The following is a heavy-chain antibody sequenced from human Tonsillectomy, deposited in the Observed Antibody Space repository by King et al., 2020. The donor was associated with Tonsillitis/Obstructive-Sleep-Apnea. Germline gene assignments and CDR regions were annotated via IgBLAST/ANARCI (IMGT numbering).Heavy chain of an antibody. CDR3: ARQGYDFWSGYPSRAFDI. D-gene: IGHD3-3*01. CDR2: IYPGDSDT. CDR1: GYTFTSYW. J-gene: IGHJ3*02. Sequence: VQLVESGAEVKKPGESLNISCTGSGYTFTSYWIGWVRQMPGKGLDWMGIIYPGDSDTSYSPSFQGQVTISADKSISTAYLQWSSLKASDTAMYYCARQGYDFWSGYPSRAFDIWGQGTMVTVSS. V-gene: IGHV5-51*01.